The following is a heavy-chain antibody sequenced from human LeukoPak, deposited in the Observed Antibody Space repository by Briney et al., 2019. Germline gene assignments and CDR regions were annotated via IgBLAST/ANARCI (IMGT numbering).Heavy chain of an antibody. Sequence: ASVKVSCKASGYTFTSYGISWVRQAPGQGLEWMGWISAYNGNTNYAQKLQGRVTMTTDTSTSTAYMELRSLRSDDTAVYYCARAEAGYSSSWYGYWGQGTLATVSS. CDR1: GYTFTSYG. J-gene: IGHJ4*02. CDR3: ARAEAGYSSSWYGY. D-gene: IGHD6-13*01. V-gene: IGHV1-18*01. CDR2: ISAYNGNT.